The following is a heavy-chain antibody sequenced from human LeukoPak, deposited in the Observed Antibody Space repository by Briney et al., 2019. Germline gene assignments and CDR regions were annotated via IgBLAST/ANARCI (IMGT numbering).Heavy chain of an antibody. J-gene: IGHJ3*02. Sequence: SETLFLTCTVSGGSISSSSYYWGWIRQPPGKGLEWIGSIYYSGSTYYNPSLKSRVTISVDTSKNRFSLKLSSVTAADTAVYYCARDRYYDSSGSGGAFDIWGQGTMVTVSS. CDR1: GGSISSSSYY. CDR2: IYYSGST. CDR3: ARDRYYDSSGSGGAFDI. V-gene: IGHV4-39*07. D-gene: IGHD3-22*01.